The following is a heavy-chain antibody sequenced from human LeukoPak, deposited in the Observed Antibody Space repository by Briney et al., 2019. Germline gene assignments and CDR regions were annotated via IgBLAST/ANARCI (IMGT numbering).Heavy chain of an antibody. V-gene: IGHV3-73*01. CDR1: GFSFDDYG. CDR3: TRHPGLWFGELEGVS. CDR2: IRSKANSYAT. D-gene: IGHD3-10*01. J-gene: IGHJ4*02. Sequence: GGSLRLSCAASGFSFDDYGMNWVRQASGKGLEWVGRIRSKANSYATAYAASVKGRFTISRDDSKNTAYLQMNSLKTEDTAVYYCTRHPGLWFGELEGVSWGQGTLVTVSS.